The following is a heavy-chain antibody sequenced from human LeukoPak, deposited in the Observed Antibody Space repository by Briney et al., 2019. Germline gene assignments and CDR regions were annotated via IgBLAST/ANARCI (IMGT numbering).Heavy chain of an antibody. D-gene: IGHD1-26*01. CDR1: GGSFSSFV. J-gene: IGHJ6*03. CDR2: IIPVLGVS. V-gene: IGHV1-69*04. Sequence: GASVKVSCKASGGSFSSFVITWVRQAPGQGLEWMGRIIPVLGVSNFAQKFQGRVTITADKSTNIAHMELSRLESGDTAVYYCARGSGSYSTGYMDVWGKGTTVTVSS. CDR3: ARGSGSYSTGYMDV.